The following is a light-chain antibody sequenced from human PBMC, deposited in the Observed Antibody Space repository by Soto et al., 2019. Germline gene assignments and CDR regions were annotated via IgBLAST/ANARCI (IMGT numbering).Light chain of an antibody. V-gene: IGKV3-20*01. J-gene: IGKJ1*01. Sequence: IVLTQSPFTLSLSPGERATLSCRASQSVSSSYLAWYQQKPGQAPRLLIYGASSRATGIPDRFSGSGSGTDFTLTLSRLEPEDFAVYYCQHYGSSSWTFGQGTKVDI. CDR1: QSVSSSY. CDR2: GAS. CDR3: QHYGSSSWT.